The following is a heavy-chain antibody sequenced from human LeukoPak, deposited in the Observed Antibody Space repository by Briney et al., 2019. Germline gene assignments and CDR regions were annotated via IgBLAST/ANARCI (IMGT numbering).Heavy chain of an antibody. Sequence: PGGSLRLSCAASGFTFSSYGMHWVRQAPGKGLEWVAFIRYDGSADSVKGRFTISRDNSKNTLYLQMNSLRAEDTAVYYCAKKGSGWDYWSQGTLVTVSS. CDR2: IRYDGS. V-gene: IGHV3-30*02. J-gene: IGHJ4*02. CDR1: GFTFSSYG. D-gene: IGHD6-19*01. CDR3: AKKGSGWDY.